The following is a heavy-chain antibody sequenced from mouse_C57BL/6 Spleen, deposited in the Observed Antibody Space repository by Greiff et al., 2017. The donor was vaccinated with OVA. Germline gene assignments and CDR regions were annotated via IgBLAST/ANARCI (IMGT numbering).Heavy chain of an antibody. V-gene: IGHV14-4*01. CDR3: TTVGDVGGYAMDY. Sequence: VQLQQSGAELVRPGASVKLSCTASGFNIKDDYMHWVKQRPEQGLEWIGWIDPENGDTEYASKFQGKATITADTSSNTAYLQLSSLTSEDTAVYYCTTVGDVGGYAMDYWGQGTSVTVSS. CDR2: IDPENGDT. CDR1: GFNIKDDY. J-gene: IGHJ4*01. D-gene: IGHD3-1*01.